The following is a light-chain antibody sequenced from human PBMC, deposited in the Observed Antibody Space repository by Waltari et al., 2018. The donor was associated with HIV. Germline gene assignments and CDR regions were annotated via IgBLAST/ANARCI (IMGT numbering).Light chain of an antibody. CDR3: QQYYNSPYT. Sequence: DIVMTQSPDSLVVSLGERATINCKSSQSVLYSSNNKNYLAWYQQKPGQPPKLLIYWASTRESGVPDRFSGSGSGTHFTLTISSLQAEDVAVYYCQQYYNSPYTFGQGTKLEIK. V-gene: IGKV4-1*01. J-gene: IGKJ2*01. CDR2: WAS. CDR1: QSVLYSSNNKNY.